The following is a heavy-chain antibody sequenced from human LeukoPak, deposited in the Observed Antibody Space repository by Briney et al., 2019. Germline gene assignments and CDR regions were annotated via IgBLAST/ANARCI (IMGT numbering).Heavy chain of an antibody. CDR1: GGSISSSSYY. D-gene: IGHD3-3*01. V-gene: IGHV4-39*07. CDR2: INHSGST. Sequence: SETLSLTCTVSGGSISSSSYYWSWIRQPPGKGLEWIGEINHSGSTNYNPSLKSRVTISVDTSKNQFSLKLSSVTAADTAVYYCAGARYYDFWSGYSTDYWGQGTLVTVSS. J-gene: IGHJ4*02. CDR3: AGARYYDFWSGYSTDY.